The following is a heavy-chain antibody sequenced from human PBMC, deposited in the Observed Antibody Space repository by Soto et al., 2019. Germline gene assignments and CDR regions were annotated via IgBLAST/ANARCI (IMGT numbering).Heavy chain of an antibody. D-gene: IGHD1-26*01. V-gene: IGHV4-30-4*01. CDR1: GGSISSGDYY. Sequence: PSETLSLTCTVSGGSISSGDYYWSWIRQPPGNGLEWIGYIYYSGSTYYNPSLKSRVTISVDTSKNQFSLKLSSVTAADTAVYYCARDTLVGATIHWGQGTLVTVSS. CDR2: IYYSGST. CDR3: ARDTLVGATIH. J-gene: IGHJ4*02.